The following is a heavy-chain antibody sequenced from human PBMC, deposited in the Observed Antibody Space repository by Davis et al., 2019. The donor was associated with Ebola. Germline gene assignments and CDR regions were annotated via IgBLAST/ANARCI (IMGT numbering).Heavy chain of an antibody. Sequence: GGSLRLSCAASGFTFSSYAMSWVRQAPGKGLEWVSAISGSGGSTYYADSVKGRFTISRDNSKNTLYLQMNSLRAEDTAVYYCARDGGTVTTNYYYYYGMDVWGQGTTVTVSS. CDR3: ARDGGTVTTNYYYYYGMDV. J-gene: IGHJ6*02. CDR2: ISGSGGST. CDR1: GFTFSSYA. V-gene: IGHV3-23*01. D-gene: IGHD4-17*01.